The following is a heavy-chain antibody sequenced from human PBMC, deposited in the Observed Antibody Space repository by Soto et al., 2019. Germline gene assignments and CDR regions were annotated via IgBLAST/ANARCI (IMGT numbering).Heavy chain of an antibody. CDR2: IYPGDSDT. D-gene: IGHD1-26*01. CDR3: ATHRYSGSPSLDY. CDR1: GYSFTSYW. V-gene: IGHV5-51*01. J-gene: IGHJ4*02. Sequence: GESLKISCKGCGYSFTSYWIAWVRQMPGKGLEWMGIIYPGDSDTRYSPSFQGQVTISADKSISTAYLQWSSLKASDTAMYYCATHRYSGSPSLDYWGQGTLVTVSS.